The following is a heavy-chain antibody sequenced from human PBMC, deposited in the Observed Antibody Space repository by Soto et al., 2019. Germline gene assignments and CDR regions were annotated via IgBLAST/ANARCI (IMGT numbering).Heavy chain of an antibody. CDR3: AKDIHILMVYAFFDS. CDR2: ISGSGGST. V-gene: IGHV3-23*01. J-gene: IGHJ4*02. CDR1: VFTFSSYA. Sequence: PGGSLRLSCAASVFTFSSYAMSWVRQAPGKGLERVSAISGSGGSTYYADSVKGRFTISRDNSKNTLYLQMNSLRAEDTAVYYSAKDIHILMVYAFFDSGGQEPLAPVSS. D-gene: IGHD2-8*01.